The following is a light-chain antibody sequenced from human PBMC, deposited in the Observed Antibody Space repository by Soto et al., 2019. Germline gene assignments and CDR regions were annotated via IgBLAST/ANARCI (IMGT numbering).Light chain of an antibody. Sequence: EIVMTQSPATLSVSPGERATRSCRASQSVNSNLAWYQQKPGQAPRLLIYGASTRATGIPARFSGSGSGTEFTLTISILQSEDFAVYYCQQYNNWPRTFGQGTKLEIK. CDR3: QQYNNWPRT. J-gene: IGKJ2*01. V-gene: IGKV3D-15*01. CDR2: GAS. CDR1: QSVNSN.